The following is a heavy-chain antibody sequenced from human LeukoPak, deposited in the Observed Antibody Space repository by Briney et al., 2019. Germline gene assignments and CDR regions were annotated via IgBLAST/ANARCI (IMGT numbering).Heavy chain of an antibody. D-gene: IGHD3-9*01. Sequence: ASVKVSCKASGGTFSNYAISWVRQAPGQGPEWMGGIVPIFDTADYAQKFQGRLTITADDSTSTAYMELSSLRAEDTAVYYCARDLLGSHTSYSSGAWDYWGQGTLVTVSS. CDR2: IVPIFDTA. V-gene: IGHV1-69*13. CDR3: ARDLLGSHTSYSSGAWDY. J-gene: IGHJ4*02. CDR1: GGTFSNYA.